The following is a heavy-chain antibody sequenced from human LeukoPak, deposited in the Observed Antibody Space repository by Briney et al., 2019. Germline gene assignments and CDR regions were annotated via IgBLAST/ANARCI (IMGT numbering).Heavy chain of an antibody. Sequence: SETLSLTCAVYGGSFSGYYWSWIRQPPGKGLEWIGEINHSGSTNYNPSLKSRVTISVDTSGNQFSLKLSSVTAADTAVYYCATNYDILTGYNWFDPWGQGTLVTVSS. J-gene: IGHJ5*02. CDR2: INHSGST. D-gene: IGHD3-9*01. CDR3: ATNYDILTGYNWFDP. CDR1: GGSFSGYY. V-gene: IGHV4-34*01.